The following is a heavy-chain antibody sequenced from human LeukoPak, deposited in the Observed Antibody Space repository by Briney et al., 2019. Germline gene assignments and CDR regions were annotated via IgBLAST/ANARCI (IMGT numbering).Heavy chain of an antibody. V-gene: IGHV3-30*02. D-gene: IGHD4-17*01. CDR1: RFTFSSYG. CDR2: IRYDGSTK. J-gene: IGHJ4*02. CDR3: VVDYGDRG. Sequence: GGSLRLSCAASRFTFSSYGMHWVRQAPDKGLKWVAFIRYDGSTKYYADSVRARFTISRDNSKNTLYLQMNSLRAEDTAVYYCVVDYGDRGWGQGTLVTVSS.